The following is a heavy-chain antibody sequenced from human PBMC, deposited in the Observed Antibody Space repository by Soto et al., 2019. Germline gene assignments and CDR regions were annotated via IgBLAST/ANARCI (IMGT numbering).Heavy chain of an antibody. V-gene: IGHV4-34*01. CDR2: INHSGST. CDR3: GSHRPYSRYGSGSRDAFDI. D-gene: IGHD3-10*01. CDR1: GGSFSGYY. Sequence: SETLSLTCAVYGGSFSGYYWSWIRQPPGKGLEWIGEINHSGSTNYNPSLKNRVTISVDTSKNQFSLKLSSVTAADTAVYYCGSHRPYSRYGSGSRDAFDIWGQGTMVTVSS. J-gene: IGHJ3*02.